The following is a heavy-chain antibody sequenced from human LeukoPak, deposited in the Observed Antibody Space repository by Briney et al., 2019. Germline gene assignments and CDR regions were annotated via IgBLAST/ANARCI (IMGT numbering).Heavy chain of an antibody. D-gene: IGHD6-13*01. CDR3: VTGQQLRD. CDR1: GFTFSSST. CDR2: ISAGGGTT. V-gene: IGHV3-23*01. Sequence: GGSLRLSCAVSGFTFSSSTMSWARQAPGKGLEWVSVISAGGGTTNYADSVKGRFTISRDNSKNTLYLQMDSLRAEDTAVDHCVTGQQLRDWGQGTLVTVSS. J-gene: IGHJ4*02.